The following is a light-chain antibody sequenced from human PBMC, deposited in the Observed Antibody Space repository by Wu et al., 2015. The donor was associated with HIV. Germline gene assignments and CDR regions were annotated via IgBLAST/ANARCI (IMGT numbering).Light chain of an antibody. CDR3: QQYNSWT. Sequence: DVQMTQSPSTLSASVGDRVTITCRASRSINNWLAWYQQKPGKAPNLLIYKASNLKSGVPSRFSGSGYGTDFTLTISSLQADDFATYYCQQYNSWTFGQGTTVKSN. J-gene: IGKJ1*01. CDR2: KAS. CDR1: RSINNW. V-gene: IGKV1-5*03.